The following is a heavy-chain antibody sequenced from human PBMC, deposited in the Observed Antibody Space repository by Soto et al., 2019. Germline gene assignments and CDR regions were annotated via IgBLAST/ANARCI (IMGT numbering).Heavy chain of an antibody. Sequence: ASVKVSCKASGGTFSSYAISWVRQAPGQGLEWMGGIIPIFGTANYAQKFQGRVTITADESTSTAYMELSSLRSEDTAVYYCAREGDYDILTGYYIIHYYYGMDVWGQGTTVTVSS. D-gene: IGHD3-9*01. CDR1: GGTFSSYA. CDR3: AREGDYDILTGYYIIHYYYGMDV. CDR2: IIPIFGTA. J-gene: IGHJ6*02. V-gene: IGHV1-69*13.